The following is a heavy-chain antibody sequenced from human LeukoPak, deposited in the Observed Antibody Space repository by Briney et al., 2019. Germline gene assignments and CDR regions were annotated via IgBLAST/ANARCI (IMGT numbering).Heavy chain of an antibody. V-gene: IGHV3-7*01. CDR3: ARDSHYDRSGHGYYFDF. CDR2: IKEDGTEK. CDR1: GFTFSSHW. D-gene: IGHD3-22*01. Sequence: GGSLRLSCAASGFTFSSHWMSWVRQVPGKGLEWVANIKEDGTEKYYVDSVKGRFTISRDNAKNSLYLQMNSLRAEYTAVYYCARDSHYDRSGHGYYFDFWGQGTLVTVSS. J-gene: IGHJ4*02.